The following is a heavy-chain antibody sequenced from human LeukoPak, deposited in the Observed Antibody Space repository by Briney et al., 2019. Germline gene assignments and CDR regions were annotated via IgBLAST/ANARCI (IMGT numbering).Heavy chain of an antibody. CDR3: EALEDYDILTGPDY. CDR1: GFTFSNAW. V-gene: IGHV3-15*01. J-gene: IGHJ4*02. D-gene: IGHD3-9*01. CDR2: IKSKTDGGTT. Sequence: PGGSLRLSCAAPGFTFSNAWMSWVRQAPGRGREWVGRIKSKTDGGTTDYAAPVKGRFTISRDDSKNTLYLQMNSLKTEDTAVYYCEALEDYDILTGPDYWGQGTLVTVSS.